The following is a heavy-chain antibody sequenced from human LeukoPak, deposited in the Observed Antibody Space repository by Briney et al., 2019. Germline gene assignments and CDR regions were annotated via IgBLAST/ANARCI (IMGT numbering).Heavy chain of an antibody. CDR1: GGSTSGGNYY. J-gene: IGHJ4*02. D-gene: IGHD3-10*01. CDR3: ARAHCSSTSCYGSGSYYNVHYFDY. CDR2: ISSSGNT. V-gene: IGHV4-39*07. Sequence: SETLSLTCIVSGGSTSGGNYYWGWIRQPPGKGLEWIGGISSSGNTYYNPSLKSRVTISVDTSKNQFSLKLSSVTAADTAVYYCARAHCSSTSCYGSGSYYNVHYFDYWGQGTLVTVSS.